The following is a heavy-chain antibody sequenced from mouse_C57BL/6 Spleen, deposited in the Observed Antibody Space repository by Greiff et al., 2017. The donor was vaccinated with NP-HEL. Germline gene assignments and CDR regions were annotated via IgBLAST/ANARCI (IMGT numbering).Heavy chain of an antibody. V-gene: IGHV2-9-1*01. Sequence: VHLVESGPGLVAPSQSLSITCTVSGFSLTSYAISWVRQPPGKGLEWLGVIWTGGGTNYNSALKSRLSISKDNSKSQVFLKMNSLQTDDTARYYCARGGSSYDYYAMDYWGQGTSVTVSS. D-gene: IGHD1-1*01. CDR3: ARGGSSYDYYAMDY. J-gene: IGHJ4*01. CDR2: IWTGGGT. CDR1: GFSLTSYA.